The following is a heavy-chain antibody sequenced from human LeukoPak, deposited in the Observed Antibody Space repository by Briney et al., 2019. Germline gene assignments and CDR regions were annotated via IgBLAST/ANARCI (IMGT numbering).Heavy chain of an antibody. CDR1: GGSISSGGYY. J-gene: IGHJ5*02. V-gene: IGHV4-30-2*01. Sequence: PSETLSLTCTVSGGSISSGGYYWSWIRQPPGKGLEWIGYIYHSGSTYYNPSLKSRVTISVDRSKNQFSLKLSSVTAADTAVYYCARERTIFGVVMPRHGYNWFDPWGQGTLVTVSS. D-gene: IGHD3-3*01. CDR2: IYHSGST. CDR3: ARERTIFGVVMPRHGYNWFDP.